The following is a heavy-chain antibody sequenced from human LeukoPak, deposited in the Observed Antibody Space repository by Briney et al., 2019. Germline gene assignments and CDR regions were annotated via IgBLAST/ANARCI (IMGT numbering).Heavy chain of an antibody. CDR1: GFTFSSYA. V-gene: IGHV3-23*01. CDR3: AKSLFTSATGTGRAFHI. Sequence: GGSLRLSCAASGFTFSSYAMSWVRQAPGRGLEWVSAISASGDVTFYADSLRGRFTISRDNSKSTLYLQMNGLRAEDTAIFYCAKSLFTSATGTGRAFHIWGQGTRVTVSS. J-gene: IGHJ3*02. D-gene: IGHD1-1*01. CDR2: ISASGDVT.